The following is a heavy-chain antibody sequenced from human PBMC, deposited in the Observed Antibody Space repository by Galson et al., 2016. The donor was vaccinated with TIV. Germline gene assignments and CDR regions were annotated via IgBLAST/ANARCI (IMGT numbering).Heavy chain of an antibody. V-gene: IGHV3-74*01. CDR3: AKEVQRRLPY. D-gene: IGHD2-21*02. CDR2: INSDASST. Sequence: LRLSCAASGFTFTNYWMHWVRQVPGKGLVWVSGINSDASSTSYADSVKGRFTISRDNSKNTLYLQMNSLRPEDTAVFYCAKEVQRRLPYWGQGTLVTVSS. J-gene: IGHJ4*02. CDR1: GFTFTNYW.